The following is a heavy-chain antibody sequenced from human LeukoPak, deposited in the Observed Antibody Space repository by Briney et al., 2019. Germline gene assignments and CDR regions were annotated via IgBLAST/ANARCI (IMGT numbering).Heavy chain of an antibody. V-gene: IGHV3-11*04. CDR1: GFTFSDYY. D-gene: IGHD3-10*01. J-gene: IGHJ6*03. CDR2: ISSSGSTI. CDR3: ARDRSTTYYDGSGSYYNRGGYNYMDV. Sequence: GGSLRLSCAASGFTFSDYYMSWIRQAPGKGLEWVSYISSSGSTIYYADSVKGRFTISRDNAKNSLYLQMNSLRAEDTAVYYCARDRSTTYYDGSGSYYNRGGYNYMDVWGKGTTVTVSS.